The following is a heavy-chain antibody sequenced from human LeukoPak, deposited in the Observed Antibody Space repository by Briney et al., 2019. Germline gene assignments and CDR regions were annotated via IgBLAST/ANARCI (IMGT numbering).Heavy chain of an antibody. V-gene: IGHV3-7*01. CDR2: IKQDGSEK. D-gene: IGHD3-22*01. Sequence: GGSLRLSCAASGFTFSYYRMSWVRQAPGKGLEWVATIKQDGSEKYYVDSVMGRFTISRDNAKNSLYLQMNSLRVEDTAVYYCARGGYYTGYFDFWGQGTLVTVSS. J-gene: IGHJ4*02. CDR1: GFTFSYYR. CDR3: ARGGYYTGYFDF.